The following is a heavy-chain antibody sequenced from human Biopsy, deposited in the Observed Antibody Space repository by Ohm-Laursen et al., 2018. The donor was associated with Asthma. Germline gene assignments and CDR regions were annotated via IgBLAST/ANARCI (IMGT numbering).Heavy chain of an antibody. Sequence: SLRLSCAASGFTFRDYYMTWIRQAPGKGLEWVAYISSRGSNIFYADSVKGRFTISRDNAKKSLFLEMNSLTVEDTAVYYCARGDSSNWSHYYFDYWGQGTLVTVSS. D-gene: IGHD3-22*01. CDR3: ARGDSSNWSHYYFDY. V-gene: IGHV3-11*01. CDR1: GFTFRDYY. J-gene: IGHJ4*02. CDR2: ISSRGSNI.